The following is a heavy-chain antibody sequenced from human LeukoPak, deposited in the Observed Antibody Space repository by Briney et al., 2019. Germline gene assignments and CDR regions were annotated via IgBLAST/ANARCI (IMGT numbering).Heavy chain of an antibody. CDR1: GGSFSGYY. CDR3: ARQGPGNWFDP. Sequence: SETLSLTCAVYGGSFSGYYWSWIRQPPGKGLEWIGEISHSGSTNYNPSLKSQVTISVDTSKNQFSLKLSSVTAADTAVYYCARQGPGNWFDPWGQGTLVTVSS. V-gene: IGHV4-34*01. CDR2: ISHSGST. J-gene: IGHJ5*02.